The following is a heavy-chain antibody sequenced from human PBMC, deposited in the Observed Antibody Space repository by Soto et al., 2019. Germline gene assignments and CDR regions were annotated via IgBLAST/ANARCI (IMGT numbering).Heavy chain of an antibody. Sequence: SETLSLTCAVYGGSFSGYYWSWIRQPPGKGLEWIGEINHSGSTNYNPSLKSRVTISVDTSKNQFSLKLSPVTAADTAVYYCARTPMVRGVIIYYGMDVWGQGTTVTVS. D-gene: IGHD3-10*01. CDR2: INHSGST. CDR3: ARTPMVRGVIIYYGMDV. J-gene: IGHJ6*02. CDR1: GGSFSGYY. V-gene: IGHV4-34*01.